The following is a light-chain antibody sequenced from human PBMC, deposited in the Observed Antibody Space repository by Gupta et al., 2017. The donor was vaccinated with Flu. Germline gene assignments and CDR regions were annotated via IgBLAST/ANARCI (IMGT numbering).Light chain of an antibody. CDR1: SSGL. Sequence: QSALTQPASVSGSPGQSITISCSGSSSGLVSWYQQHPDKAPKLIIYEATKRPSGLSDRFSGSESGKTASLTISGLQAEDEAVYYCCTFGGNTKVFGTGTRVTVL. CDR3: CTFGGNTKV. V-gene: IGLV2-23*01. CDR2: EAT. J-gene: IGLJ1*01.